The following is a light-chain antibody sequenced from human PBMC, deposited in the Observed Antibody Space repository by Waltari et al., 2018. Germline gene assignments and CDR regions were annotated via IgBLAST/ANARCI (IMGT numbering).Light chain of an antibody. CDR2: DAS. J-gene: IGKJ4*01. CDR3: QQRSKWPLT. CDR1: QSVTNY. Sequence: DIVLTQSPATLPLSPGERATHSCRASQSVTNYLAWYQLKPGQAPRLLIYDASNRATGIPARFSGSGSGTDFTLTISNLEPEDSAVYYCQQRSKWPLTFGRGTKVEIK. V-gene: IGKV3-11*01.